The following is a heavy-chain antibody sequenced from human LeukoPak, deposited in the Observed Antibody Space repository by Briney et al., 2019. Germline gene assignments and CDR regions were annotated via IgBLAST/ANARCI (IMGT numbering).Heavy chain of an antibody. J-gene: IGHJ4*02. D-gene: IGHD1-26*01. CDR2: TYYRSKWYN. Sequence: RSQTLSLTCAISGDSVSSNSAGWSWIRQSPSRGLEWLGRTYYRSKWYNDYAVSVKGRITINPDTSKNQFSLQLNSVTPEDTAVYYCAGGGGSLDYWGRGTLVTVSS. CDR1: GDSVSSNSAG. CDR3: AGGGGSLDY. V-gene: IGHV6-1*01.